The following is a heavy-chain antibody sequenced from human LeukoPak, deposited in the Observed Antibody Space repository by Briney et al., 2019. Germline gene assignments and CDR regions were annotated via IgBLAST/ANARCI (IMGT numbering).Heavy chain of an antibody. D-gene: IGHD2-8*01. Sequence: ASVNDSCKASGYTFTAYFMHWVGQAPGQGREWMGCINPNSGGTNYVQNYKGRVAMTRDPSIRTGYMGLSGLRADDTTVYYCARGPAYSQICANGVCYFLDHWGQGALVTVSS. CDR1: GYTFTAYF. V-gene: IGHV1-2*02. CDR2: INPNSGGT. J-gene: IGHJ4*02. CDR3: ARGPAYSQICANGVCYFLDH.